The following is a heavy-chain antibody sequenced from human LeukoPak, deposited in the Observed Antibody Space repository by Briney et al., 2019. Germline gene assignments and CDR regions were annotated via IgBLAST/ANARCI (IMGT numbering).Heavy chain of an antibody. J-gene: IGHJ3*02. Sequence: ASVKVSCKASGYTFTSYGISWVRQAPGQGLEWMGWISAYNGNTNYAQKLQGRVTMTTDTSTSTAYMELRSLRSDDTAVYYCARDKFLAAAGTLAAFDIWGQGTMVTVSS. D-gene: IGHD6-13*01. CDR3: ARDKFLAAAGTLAAFDI. CDR2: ISAYNGNT. CDR1: GYTFTSYG. V-gene: IGHV1-18*01.